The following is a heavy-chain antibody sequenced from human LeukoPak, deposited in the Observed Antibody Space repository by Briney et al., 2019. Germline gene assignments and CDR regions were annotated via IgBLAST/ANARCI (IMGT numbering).Heavy chain of an antibody. Sequence: GGTLRLSCAVSGFTFNNYTTSWVRQAPGKGLEWVSAICDSGGDTYYADSVKGRFTISRDNFKNTLYLQMNSLRAEDTATYYCAKRIQYSSSSAYFDYWGQGTLVTVSS. D-gene: IGHD6-6*01. V-gene: IGHV3-23*01. CDR3: AKRIQYSSSSAYFDY. CDR2: ICDSGGDT. CDR1: GFTFNNYT. J-gene: IGHJ4*02.